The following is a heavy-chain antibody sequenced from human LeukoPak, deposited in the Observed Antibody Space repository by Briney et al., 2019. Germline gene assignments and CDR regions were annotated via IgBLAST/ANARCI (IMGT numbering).Heavy chain of an antibody. V-gene: IGHV4-39*01. CDR3: ARRAYSSSSFDY. Sequence: NPSETLSLTCTVSGGSISSGNHFWGWIRQPPGKGLEWIVIIYYSGRTYFNPSLKSRVTISVDTSKNQFSLKLSSVTAADTAVYYCARRAYSSSSFDYWGQGTLVTVSS. CDR1: GGSISSGNHF. CDR2: IYYSGRT. D-gene: IGHD6-6*01. J-gene: IGHJ4*02.